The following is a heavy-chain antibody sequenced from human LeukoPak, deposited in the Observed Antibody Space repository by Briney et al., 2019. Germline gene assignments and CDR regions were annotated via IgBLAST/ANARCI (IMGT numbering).Heavy chain of an antibody. CDR3: ARLGVDY. D-gene: IGHD3-10*01. CDR2: IYYSGST. J-gene: IGHJ4*02. CDR1: GGSISSSSYY. V-gene: IGHV4-39*01. Sequence: SETLSLTCTVSGGSISSSSYYWGWIRQPPGKGLEWIGGIYYSGSTYYNPSLKSRVTISVDTSKNQFSLKLSSVTAADTAVYYCARLGVDYWGQGTLVTVS.